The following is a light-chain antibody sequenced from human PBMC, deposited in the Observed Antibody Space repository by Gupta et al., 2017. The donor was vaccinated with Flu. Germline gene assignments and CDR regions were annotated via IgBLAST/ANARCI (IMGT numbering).Light chain of an antibody. CDR1: SSNIGINS. Sequence: QSVLTQPPSLSAAPGQRVTFSCSGSSSNIGINSVSWYQQLPGTAPKLLIYETDRRPSGIPDRVTGSKSGTSATLGITGLQTGDEAHYYCGTWDDSLSAMVFGGGTKLAVL. CDR3: GTWDDSLSAMV. J-gene: IGLJ2*01. CDR2: ETD. V-gene: IGLV1-51*02.